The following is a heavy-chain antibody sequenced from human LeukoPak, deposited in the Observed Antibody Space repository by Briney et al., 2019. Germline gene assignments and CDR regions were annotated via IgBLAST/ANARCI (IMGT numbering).Heavy chain of an antibody. V-gene: IGHV4-39*07. CDR1: GGSISSSSYY. D-gene: IGHD6-13*01. CDR2: IYYSGST. J-gene: IGHJ4*02. Sequence: SETLSLTCTVSGGSISSSSYYWGWIRQPPGKGLEWIGNIYYSGSTYYNPSLKSRVTISIDTSKNQFSLKLSSVTAADTAVYYCARWGHSSTWYERFDYWGQGTLVTVSS. CDR3: ARWGHSSTWYERFDY.